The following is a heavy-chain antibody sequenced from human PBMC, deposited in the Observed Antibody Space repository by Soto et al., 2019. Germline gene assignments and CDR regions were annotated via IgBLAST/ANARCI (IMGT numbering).Heavy chain of an antibody. CDR2: SSATGSGR. CDR1: GFTFSSYA. V-gene: IGHV3-23*01. Sequence: PGGSLRLSCAASGFTFSSYAMHWVRQAPGKGLEWVSFSSATGSGRYYADSVKGRFTISRDNSKNTLYLQMSSLRADDTAVYYCAKDRREGGNYGFYSDFWGQGALVTVSS. D-gene: IGHD1-7*01. J-gene: IGHJ4*02. CDR3: AKDRREGGNYGFYSDF.